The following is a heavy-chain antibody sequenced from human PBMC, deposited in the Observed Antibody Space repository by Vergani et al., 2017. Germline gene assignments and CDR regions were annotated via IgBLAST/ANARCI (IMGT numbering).Heavy chain of an antibody. Sequence: EVQLVESGGGLVQPGGSLRLSCAASGFTFSSYWMSWVRQAPGKGLEWVANIKQDGSEKYYVDSVKGRFTISRDNAKNSLYLQMNSLRAEDTAVYYCARGGGYSYGPAPQFDYWGQGTLVTVSS. CDR3: ARGGGYSYGPAPQFDY. D-gene: IGHD5-18*01. V-gene: IGHV3-7*03. J-gene: IGHJ4*02. CDR2: IKQDGSEK. CDR1: GFTFSSYW.